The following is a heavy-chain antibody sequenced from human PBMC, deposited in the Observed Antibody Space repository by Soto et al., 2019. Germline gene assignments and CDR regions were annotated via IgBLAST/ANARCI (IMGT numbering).Heavy chain of an antibody. CDR2: IIPIFGKA. CDR3: ARDLYISWYYPLDS. J-gene: IGHJ4*02. CDR1: GGTFRNYA. Sequence: GASVKVSCKASGGTFRNYAFSWVRQAPGQGLEWMGGIIPIFGKANYEQRFQGRLTITADESTSTAYMELNSLRSEDTAVYFCARDLYISWYYPLDSWGQGTLVTVSS. V-gene: IGHV1-69*13. D-gene: IGHD6-13*01.